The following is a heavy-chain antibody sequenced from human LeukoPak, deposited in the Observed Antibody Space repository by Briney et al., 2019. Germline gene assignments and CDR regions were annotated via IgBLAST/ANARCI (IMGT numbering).Heavy chain of an antibody. V-gene: IGHV1-2*02. D-gene: IGHD3-3*01. J-gene: IGHJ4*02. CDR2: INPKSGDT. CDR3: VRDESGPNSNYFDY. CDR1: GYTFTDCS. Sequence: ASVKVSCKASGYTFTDCSMHWVRQAPGQGPEWMGWINPKSGDTKYAERFEDRVSVTRDTSISTAYMELSSLTSDDTAVYYCVRDESGPNSNYFDYWGQGTLVTVSS.